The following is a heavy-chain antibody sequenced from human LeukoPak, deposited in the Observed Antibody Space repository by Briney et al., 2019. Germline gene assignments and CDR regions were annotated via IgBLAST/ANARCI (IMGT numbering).Heavy chain of an antibody. V-gene: IGHV1-2*02. Sequence: ASVKVSCKASGYTFTGYYIHWVRQAPGQGLEWMGWINPNSGGTNYAQKFQRRVTMTRDTSISTAYMELSRLRSDDTAVYYCARSPDILTGENFDYWGQGTLVTVSS. J-gene: IGHJ4*02. D-gene: IGHD3-9*01. CDR3: ARSPDILTGENFDY. CDR1: GYTFTGYY. CDR2: INPNSGGT.